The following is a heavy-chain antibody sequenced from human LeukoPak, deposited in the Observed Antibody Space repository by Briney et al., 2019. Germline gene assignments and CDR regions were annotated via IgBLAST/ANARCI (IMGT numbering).Heavy chain of an antibody. CDR3: ARAAWFGFQYFDY. Sequence: SETLSLTCTASGGSISSYYWSWIWQPAGKGLERIWRIYTSGSTNYNPSLKSRVTMSVDTSKNQFSLKLSSVTAADTAVYYCARAAWFGFQYFDYWGQGTLVTVSS. V-gene: IGHV4-4*07. D-gene: IGHD3-10*01. CDR1: GGSISSYY. CDR2: IYTSGST. J-gene: IGHJ4*02.